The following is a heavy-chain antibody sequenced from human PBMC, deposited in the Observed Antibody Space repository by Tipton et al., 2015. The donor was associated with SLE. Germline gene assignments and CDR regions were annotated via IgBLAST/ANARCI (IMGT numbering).Heavy chain of an antibody. CDR1: GGSISSSSYY. J-gene: IGHJ6*03. CDR2: IYYSGST. V-gene: IGHV4-39*07. CDR3: ASYLEGHYYYMDV. D-gene: IGHD5-24*01. Sequence: TLSLTCTVSGGSISSSSYYWGWIRQPPGKGLEWIGSIYYSGSTNYNPSLKSRVTISVDRSKNQFSLKLSSVTAADTAVYYCASYLEGHYYYMDVWGKGTTVTVSS.